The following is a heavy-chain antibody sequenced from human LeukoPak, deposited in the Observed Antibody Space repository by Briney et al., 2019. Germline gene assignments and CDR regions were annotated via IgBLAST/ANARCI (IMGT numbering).Heavy chain of an antibody. CDR3: EREAPGSGNFDF. J-gene: IGHJ4*02. CDR1: GYTFTYYY. CDR2: FNPNSVGT. V-gene: IGHV1-2*02. D-gene: IGHD3-10*01. Sequence: ASVNVSCKTFGYTFTYYYLHWVRQAPGQGLEWMGWFNPNSVGTNSAQKFQGRVTMTSHTSITTAYMELTSLRSEDTAVYYCEREAPGSGNFDFWGQGTLVTVSS.